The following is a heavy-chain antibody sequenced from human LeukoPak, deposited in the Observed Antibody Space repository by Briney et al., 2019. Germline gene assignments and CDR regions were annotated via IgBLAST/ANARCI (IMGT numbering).Heavy chain of an antibody. Sequence: GSLRLSCAASGFTFRSYGMHWVRQAPGRGLEWVAVISSGGSNKYYADSVKGRFTISRDNSKNTLYLQVNSLRAEDTAVYYCAKDLDGSGTNWFDPWGQGTLVTVSS. V-gene: IGHV3-30*18. J-gene: IGHJ5*02. CDR2: ISSGGSNK. D-gene: IGHD3-10*01. CDR1: GFTFRSYG. CDR3: AKDLDGSGTNWFDP.